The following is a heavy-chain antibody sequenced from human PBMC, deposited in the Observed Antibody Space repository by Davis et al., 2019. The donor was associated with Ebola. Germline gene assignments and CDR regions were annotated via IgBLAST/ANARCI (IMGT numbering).Heavy chain of an antibody. V-gene: IGHV5-51*01. CDR1: GYSFTSYW. J-gene: IGHJ5*02. CDR3: ARSIAARNNWFDP. D-gene: IGHD6-6*01. Sequence: TVSCTGSGYSFTSYWIGWVRQMPGKGLEWMGIISPGDSDTRYSPSFQGQVTISADKSISTAYLQWSSLKASDTAMYYCARSIAARNNWFDPWGQGTLVTVSS. CDR2: ISPGDSDT.